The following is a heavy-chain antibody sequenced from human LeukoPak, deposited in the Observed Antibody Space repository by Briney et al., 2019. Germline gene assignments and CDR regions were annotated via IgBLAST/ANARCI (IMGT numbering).Heavy chain of an antibody. CDR3: AKQLGYCSDGSCYFPY. CDR2: ISGSGGTT. CDR1: GFTFGSHA. D-gene: IGHD2-15*01. J-gene: IGHJ4*02. Sequence: GGSLRLSCAASGFTFGSHAMSWVRQAPGKGLEWVSSISGSGGTTHYADSGKGRFTISRDNSKSTLCLQMNSLRAEDTAVYYCAKQLGYCSDGSCYFPYWGQGTLVTVSS. V-gene: IGHV3-23*01.